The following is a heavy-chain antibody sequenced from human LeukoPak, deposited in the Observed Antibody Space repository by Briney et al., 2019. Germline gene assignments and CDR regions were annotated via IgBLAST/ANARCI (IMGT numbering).Heavy chain of an antibody. CDR3: ARELPPIDS. Sequence: PSETLSLTCTVSGGSVNSGYYYWSWIRQPPGEGLEWIGYIYYSGSTNYNPSLKSRVTISVDTSKNQFSLKLSSVTAADTAVYYCARELPPIDSWGQGTLVTVSS. D-gene: IGHD2-15*01. CDR1: GGSVNSGYYY. J-gene: IGHJ4*02. CDR2: IYYSGST. V-gene: IGHV4-61*01.